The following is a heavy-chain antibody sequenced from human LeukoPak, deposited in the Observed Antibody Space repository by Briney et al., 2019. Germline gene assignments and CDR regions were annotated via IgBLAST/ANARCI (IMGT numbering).Heavy chain of an antibody. Sequence: GGSLRLSCAASGFTFDDYAMHWVRQAPGKGLEWVSGISWNSGSTGYADSVKGRSTISRDNAKNSLYLQMNSLRAEDMALYYCAKDKVGYSSGRFDYWGQGTLVTVSS. CDR3: AKDKVGYSSGRFDY. CDR1: GFTFDDYA. V-gene: IGHV3-9*03. D-gene: IGHD6-19*01. CDR2: ISWNSGST. J-gene: IGHJ4*02.